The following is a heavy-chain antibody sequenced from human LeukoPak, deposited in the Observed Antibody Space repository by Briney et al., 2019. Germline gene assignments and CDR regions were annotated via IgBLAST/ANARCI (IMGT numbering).Heavy chain of an antibody. CDR1: GFTFSSYS. D-gene: IGHD3-10*01. J-gene: IGHJ4*02. CDR2: ISSSGSYI. V-gene: IGHV3-21*01. CDR3: ARDRGMGAADYFDY. Sequence: GGSLRLSCAASGFTFSSYSMNWVRQAPGKGLEWVSSISSSGSYIYYADSVKGRFTISRDNAKNSLYLQMNSLRAEDTAVYYCARDRGMGAADYFDYWGQGTLVTVSS.